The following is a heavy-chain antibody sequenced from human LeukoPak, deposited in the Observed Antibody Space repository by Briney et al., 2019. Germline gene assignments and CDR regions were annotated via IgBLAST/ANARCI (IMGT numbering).Heavy chain of an antibody. V-gene: IGHV4-4*02. CDR3: ARVLAAYYFDY. CDR1: GFTFSTYSM. D-gene: IGHD3-3*02. J-gene: IGHJ4*02. Sequence: PGGSLRLSCAASGFTFSTYSMNWVRQPPGKGLEWIGEIYHSGSTNYNPSLKSRVTISVDKSKNQFSLKLSSVTAADTAVYYCARVLAAYYFDYWGQGTLVTVSS. CDR2: IYHSGST.